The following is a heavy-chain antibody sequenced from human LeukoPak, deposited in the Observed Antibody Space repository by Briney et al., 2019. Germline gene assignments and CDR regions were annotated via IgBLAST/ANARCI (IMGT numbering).Heavy chain of an antibody. Sequence: KASETLSLTCTVSGGSISSSSYYWGWIRQPPGKGLEWIGSIYYSGSTYYNPSLKSRVTISVDTSKNQFSLKLSSVTAADTAVYYCARDKTYCGGDCYSLNWFDPWGQGTLVTVSS. D-gene: IGHD2-21*02. CDR1: GGSISSSSYY. J-gene: IGHJ5*02. V-gene: IGHV4-39*07. CDR2: IYYSGST. CDR3: ARDKTYCGGDCYSLNWFDP.